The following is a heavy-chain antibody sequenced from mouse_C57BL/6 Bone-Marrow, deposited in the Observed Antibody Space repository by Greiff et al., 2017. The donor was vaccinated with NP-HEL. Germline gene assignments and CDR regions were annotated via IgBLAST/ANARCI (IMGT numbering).Heavy chain of an antibody. V-gene: IGHV1-15*01. CDR2: IDPETGGT. J-gene: IGHJ3*01. CDR1: GYTFTDYE. CDR3: TRSGRLPSWFAY. D-gene: IGHD2-2*01. Sequence: QVQLQQSGAELVRPGASVTLSCKASGYTFTDYEMHWVKQTPVHGLEWIGSIDPETGGTAYNQKFQGKAILTADKSSSTAYMELRSLTSEDSAVYYCTRSGRLPSWFAYWGQGTLVTVSA.